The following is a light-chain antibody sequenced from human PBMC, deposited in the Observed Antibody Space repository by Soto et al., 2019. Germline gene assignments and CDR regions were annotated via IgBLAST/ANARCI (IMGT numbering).Light chain of an antibody. CDR2: DNN. J-gene: IGLJ2*01. Sequence: QSVLTQPPSVSAAPGQKVTVSCSGSSSNIGNNYVSWYQQLPGTAPKLFIYDNNKRPSGIPDRFSGSKSGTSATLGITGLQTGDDADYYCGTWDSSLSAVVFGGGTKLTVL. CDR3: GTWDSSLSAVV. CDR1: SSNIGNNY. V-gene: IGLV1-51*01.